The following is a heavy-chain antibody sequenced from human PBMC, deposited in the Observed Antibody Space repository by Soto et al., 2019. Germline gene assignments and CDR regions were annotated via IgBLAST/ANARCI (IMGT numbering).Heavy chain of an antibody. CDR3: ARERIVISRYSFDS. CDR2: ISYSGNT. J-gene: IGHJ4*02. D-gene: IGHD2-21*01. V-gene: IGHV4-59*01. CDR1: GCCISNFD. Sequence: AGTXSLTGAFSGCCISNFDLIWVWQPPGKGLEWMGYISYSGNTNYNPSLKSRVSISVDTSKNQLSLHLTSVTAADTAVYYRARERIVISRYSFDSCGQGTPVTVSS.